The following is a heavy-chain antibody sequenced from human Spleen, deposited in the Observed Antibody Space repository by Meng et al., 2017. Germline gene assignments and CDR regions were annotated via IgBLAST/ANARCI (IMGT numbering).Heavy chain of an antibody. Sequence: SVKVSCKASGGTFSSYAISWVRQAPGQGLEWMGGIIPIFGTANYAQKFQGRVTITTDESTSTAYMELSSLRSEDTAVYYCARGTPYYKTSYYYHGMDVWGQGTTVTVSS. CDR1: GGTFSSYA. D-gene: IGHD3-10*01. J-gene: IGHJ6*02. CDR3: ARGTPYYKTSYYYHGMDV. CDR2: IIPIFGTA. V-gene: IGHV1-69*05.